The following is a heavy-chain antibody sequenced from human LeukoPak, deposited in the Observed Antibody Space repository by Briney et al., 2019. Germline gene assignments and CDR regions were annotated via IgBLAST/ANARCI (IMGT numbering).Heavy chain of an antibody. Sequence: GGSLRLSCAASGFTFRSYSMNWIRQAPGKGLEWVSFISGMSSTIYYADSVKGRFTISRDNAKNSVYLQMNSLRDEDTAVYYCARDSSDAYNPEPGYWGQGTLVTVSS. D-gene: IGHD5-24*01. CDR3: ARDSSDAYNPEPGY. CDR2: ISGMSSTI. CDR1: GFTFRSYS. J-gene: IGHJ4*02. V-gene: IGHV3-48*02.